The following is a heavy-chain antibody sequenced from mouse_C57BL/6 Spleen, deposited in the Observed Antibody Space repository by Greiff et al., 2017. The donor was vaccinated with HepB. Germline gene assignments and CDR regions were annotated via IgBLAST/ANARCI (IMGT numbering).Heavy chain of an antibody. CDR3: TTHYCSSLYYYAMDY. D-gene: IGHD1-1*01. V-gene: IGHV14-4*01. CDR2: IDPENGDT. Sequence: VQLKQSGAELVRPGASVKLSCTASGFNIKDDYMHWVKQRPEQGLEWIGWIDPENGDTEYASKVQGKATITADTSSNTAYLQLSSLTSEDTAFYYCTTHYCSSLYYYAMDYWGQGTSVTVSS. J-gene: IGHJ4*01. CDR1: GFNIKDDY.